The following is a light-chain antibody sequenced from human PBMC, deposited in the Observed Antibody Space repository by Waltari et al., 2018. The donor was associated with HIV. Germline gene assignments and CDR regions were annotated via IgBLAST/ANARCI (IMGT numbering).Light chain of an antibody. CDR3: SSYTSSRISPYV. CDR1: SSDVGGHNY. V-gene: IGLV2-14*01. CDR2: DVS. Sequence: QSALTQPASVSGSPGQSITISCTGSSSDVGGHNYVSWYQQYPGKAPKLMIYDVSKRPSGVSNRFSGSKSGNTASLTISGLQAEDEADYYCSSYTSSRISPYVFGTGTKVTVL. J-gene: IGLJ1*01.